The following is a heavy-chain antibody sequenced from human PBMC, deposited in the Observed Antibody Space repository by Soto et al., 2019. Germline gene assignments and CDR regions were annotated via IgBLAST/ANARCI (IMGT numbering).Heavy chain of an antibody. Sequence: EDLSITWAVSAGMLRAYCGSGIGLLLGKGQDLIGEINHSGSTNYNPSLKSRVTISVDTSKNQFSLKLSSVTAADTAVYYCARVPKGYCSGGSCYSLGYYYYMDVWGKGTTVT. D-gene: IGHD2-15*01. V-gene: IGHV4-34*01. CDR1: AGMLRAYC. CDR3: ARVPKGYCSGGSCYSLGYYYYMDV. J-gene: IGHJ6*03. CDR2: INHSGST.